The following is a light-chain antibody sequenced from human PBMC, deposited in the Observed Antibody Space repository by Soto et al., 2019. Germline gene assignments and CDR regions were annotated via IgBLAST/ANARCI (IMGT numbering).Light chain of an antibody. CDR2: AAS. V-gene: IGKV3-15*01. Sequence: IVMTQSPATLPVSPGERATLSCRATQRVSTNLAWYQQKPGQAPRLLIYAASSRATGVPARFSGSGSGTEFTLTISSLQSEDFALYYCQQYRSWPRTFGQGSKVEI. J-gene: IGKJ1*01. CDR1: QRVSTN. CDR3: QQYRSWPRT.